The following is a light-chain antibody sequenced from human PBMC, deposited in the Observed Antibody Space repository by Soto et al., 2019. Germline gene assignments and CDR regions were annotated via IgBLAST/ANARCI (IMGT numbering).Light chain of an antibody. CDR1: QGIRND. CDR3: LQHSTYPLT. CDR2: AAS. V-gene: IGKV1-17*01. J-gene: IGKJ1*01. Sequence: DIQMTQFPSSLSASVGDRVTITCRASQGIRNDLGWYQQKPGKAPKRLIYAASSLQSGVPSRFSGSGSGTEFPLAISSLKPEDSATFYCLQHSTYPLTFGQGTKVQIK.